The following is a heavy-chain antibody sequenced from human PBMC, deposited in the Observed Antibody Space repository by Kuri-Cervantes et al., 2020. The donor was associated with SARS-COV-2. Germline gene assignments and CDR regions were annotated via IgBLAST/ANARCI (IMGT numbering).Heavy chain of an antibody. CDR1: GFTFSSYS. D-gene: IGHD3/OR15-3a*01. CDR3: ARDGDWNYYYYGMDV. J-gene: IGHJ6*02. CDR2: ISSSSSYI. V-gene: IGHV3-21*01. Sequence: GGSLRLSCAASGFTFSSYSMNWVRQAPGKGLEWVSSISSSSSYIYYADSVKGRFTISRDNSKNTLYLQMNSLRAEDTAVYYCARDGDWNYYYYGMDVWGQGTTVTVSS.